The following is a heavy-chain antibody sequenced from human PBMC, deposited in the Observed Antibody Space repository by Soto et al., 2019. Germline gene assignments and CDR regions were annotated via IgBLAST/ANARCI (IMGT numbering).Heavy chain of an antibody. Sequence: SGPTLVKPTQTLTLTCTFSGFSLSTSGVGVGWIRQPPGKALEWLALIYWDDDKRYSPSLKSRLTITKDTSKNQVVLTMTNMDPVDTATYYCALTSGSYYFWRAEYFQHWGQGTLVTVSS. CDR3: ALTSGSYYFWRAEYFQH. CDR1: GFSLSTSGVG. CDR2: IYWDDDK. V-gene: IGHV2-5*02. J-gene: IGHJ1*01. D-gene: IGHD3-10*01.